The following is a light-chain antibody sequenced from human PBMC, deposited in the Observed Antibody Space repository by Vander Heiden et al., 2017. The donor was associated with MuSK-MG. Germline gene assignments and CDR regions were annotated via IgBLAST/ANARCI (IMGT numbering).Light chain of an antibody. J-gene: IGKJ1*01. V-gene: IGKV1-39*01. Sequence: DIQMTQSPSSLSASVGPRVTITCRASQSISSYLNWYQQKPGKAPKLLIYAASSVQSVVPSRFSGSSSGTDFTLTSSRQQPENVTSYCCQHDDSTPPWTFGQGTKVEIK. CDR2: AAS. CDR1: QSISSY. CDR3: QHDDSTPPWT.